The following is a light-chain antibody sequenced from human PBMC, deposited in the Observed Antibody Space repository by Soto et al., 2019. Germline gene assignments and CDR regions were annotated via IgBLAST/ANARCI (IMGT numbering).Light chain of an antibody. Sequence: EIALTQSPGTLSLSPGERATLSCRASQSVSSSYLAWYQQKPGQAPRLLINDASSKATGIPAIFSGSWSGTYFIITISRPALEYFAVYYCQHYGSSPLTFGGGTKVDIK. CDR2: DAS. J-gene: IGKJ4*01. V-gene: IGKV3-20*01. CDR1: QSVSSSY. CDR3: QHYGSSPLT.